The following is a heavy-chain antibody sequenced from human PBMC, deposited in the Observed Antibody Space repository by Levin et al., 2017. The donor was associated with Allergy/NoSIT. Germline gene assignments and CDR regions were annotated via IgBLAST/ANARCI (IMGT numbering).Heavy chain of an antibody. CDR2: IGSSGSNI. V-gene: IGHV3-21*01. Sequence: AGGSLRLSCEASGFPFSSFNMNWVRQAPGKGLEWVSFIGSSGSNINYADSVKGRFTISRDNAKNSLFLQMNSLRAEDTAVYYCARDGSGMGWYFDLWGRGTLVTVSS. D-gene: IGHD3-10*01. J-gene: IGHJ2*01. CDR3: ARDGSGMGWYFDL. CDR1: GFPFSSFN.